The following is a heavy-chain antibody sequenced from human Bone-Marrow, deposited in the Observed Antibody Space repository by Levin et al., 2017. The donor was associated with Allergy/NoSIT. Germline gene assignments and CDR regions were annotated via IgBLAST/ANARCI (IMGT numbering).Heavy chain of an antibody. CDR1: GFTFSSYW. Sequence: GESLKISCAASGFTFSSYWMHWVRQAPGKGLVWVSRINSDGSSTSYADSVKGRFTISRDNAKNTLYLQMNSLRAEDTAVYYCARDRKRRIYWYFDLWGRGTLVTVSS. D-gene: IGHD1-1*01. J-gene: IGHJ2*01. CDR2: INSDGSST. V-gene: IGHV3-74*01. CDR3: ARDRKRRIYWYFDL.